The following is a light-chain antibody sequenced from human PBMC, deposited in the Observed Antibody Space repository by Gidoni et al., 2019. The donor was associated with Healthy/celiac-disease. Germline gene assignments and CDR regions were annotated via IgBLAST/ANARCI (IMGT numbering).Light chain of an antibody. CDR2: YDD. CDR1: SSNIGNNA. Sequence: QSVLTQPPSVSEAPRQRVTISSSGSSSNIGNNAVNWYPQLPVKAPKLLIYYDDLLPSGVSDRFSGAKSGTSASLAISGRQSEDEADYYCAAWDDSLNGWVFGGGTKLTVL. V-gene: IGLV1-36*01. J-gene: IGLJ3*02. CDR3: AAWDDSLNGWV.